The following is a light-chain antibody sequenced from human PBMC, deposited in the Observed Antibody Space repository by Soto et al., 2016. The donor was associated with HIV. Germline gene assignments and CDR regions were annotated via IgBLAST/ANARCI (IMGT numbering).Light chain of an antibody. J-gene: IGKJ2*01. CDR3: QQSYSTPLYT. CDR1: QGIRSD. CDR2: AAS. Sequence: IRMTQSPSSLSASVGDSVTITCRASQGIRSDLAWYQQTSGRAPRLLISAASNLQSGVPSRFSGSGSGTDFSLNISSLQPEDFATYYCQQSYSTPLYTFGQGTKLEI. V-gene: IGKV1-39*01.